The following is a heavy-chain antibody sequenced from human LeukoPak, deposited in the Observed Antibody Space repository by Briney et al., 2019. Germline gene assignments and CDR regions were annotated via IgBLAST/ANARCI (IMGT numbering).Heavy chain of an antibody. CDR2: ISYSEPT. CDR3: ARDRRRDLLHAFDI. Sequence: PSETLSLTCTVSGGSISSYYWSWIRQPPGKGLEWIGYISYSEPTNYNPSLRSRVTISLDTSKNQFSLKLRSVTAADTAVYYCARDRRRDLLHAFDIWGQGTMITVSS. CDR1: GGSISSYY. V-gene: IGHV4-59*01. J-gene: IGHJ3*02. D-gene: IGHD1-26*01.